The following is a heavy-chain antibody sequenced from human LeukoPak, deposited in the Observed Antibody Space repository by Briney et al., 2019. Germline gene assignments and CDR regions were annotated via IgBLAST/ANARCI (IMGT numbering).Heavy chain of an antibody. CDR1: GGSFSGYY. CDR3: APMGWFDP. D-gene: IGHD3-10*01. V-gene: IGHV4-34*01. CDR2: ITRTGRI. Sequence: PSETLSLTCAVYGGSFSGYYWSWIRQPPEKGLDWIGEITRTGRINYNPALKGRVTMSLDTSKNQFSLELSSMTAADTAVYYCAPMGWFDPWGQGTLVTVSS. J-gene: IGHJ5*02.